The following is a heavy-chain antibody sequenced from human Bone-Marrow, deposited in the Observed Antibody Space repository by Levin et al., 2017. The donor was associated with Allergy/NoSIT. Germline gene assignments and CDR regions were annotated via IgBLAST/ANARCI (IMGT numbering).Heavy chain of an antibody. CDR1: GFTFSDHY. Sequence: GESLKISCAASGFTFSDHYMDWVRQAPGKGLEWVGRIREKVSSYTTEYAASVKGRVSISRDDSKNSLFLQMNSLKTEDTAMYYCARAGGRAYTLGYWGQGTLVTVSS. J-gene: IGHJ4*02. V-gene: IGHV3-72*01. CDR2: IREKVSSYTT. D-gene: IGHD3-16*01. CDR3: ARAGGRAYTLGY.